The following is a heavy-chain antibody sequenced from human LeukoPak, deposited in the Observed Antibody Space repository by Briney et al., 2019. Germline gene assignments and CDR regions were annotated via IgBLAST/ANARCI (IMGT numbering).Heavy chain of an antibody. CDR3: ARDAVTPWTFDY. V-gene: IGHV3-48*04. J-gene: IGHJ4*02. Sequence: PGGSLRISCAASGFTFSSYSMNWVRQAPGKGLEWVSYISSSSGTIYHADSVKGRFTISRDNAKNSLYLQMNSLRAEDTAVYYCARDAVTPWTFDYWGQGTLVTVSS. CDR2: ISSSSGTI. D-gene: IGHD3/OR15-3a*01. CDR1: GFTFSSYS.